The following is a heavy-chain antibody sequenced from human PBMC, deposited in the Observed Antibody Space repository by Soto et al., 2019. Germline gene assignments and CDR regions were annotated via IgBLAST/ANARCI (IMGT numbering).Heavy chain of an antibody. J-gene: IGHJ4*02. CDR2: INHSGST. CDR3: ARGGVDTAMPHFDY. D-gene: IGHD5-18*01. CDR1: GGSFSGYY. Sequence: SETLSLTCAVYGGSFSGYYWSWIRQPPGKGLEWIGEINHSGSTNYNPSLKSRVTISVDTSKSQFSLKLSSVTAADTAVYYCARGGVDTAMPHFDYWGQGTLVTVSS. V-gene: IGHV4-34*01.